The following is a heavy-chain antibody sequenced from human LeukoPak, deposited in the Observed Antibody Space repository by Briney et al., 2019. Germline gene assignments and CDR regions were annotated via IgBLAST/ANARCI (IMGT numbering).Heavy chain of an antibody. D-gene: IGHD2-2*01. Sequence: GGSLRLSCAASGFTFNSYSMNWVRRTPGKGLEWVSSISSSSGYINYADSVKGRFTVSRDNAKNSLYLQMNSLRAEDTAVYYCARDSGYCSSTGCYVHYFDYWGQGTLVTVSS. J-gene: IGHJ4*02. CDR2: ISSSSGYI. V-gene: IGHV3-21*01. CDR3: ARDSGYCSSTGCYVHYFDY. CDR1: GFTFNSYS.